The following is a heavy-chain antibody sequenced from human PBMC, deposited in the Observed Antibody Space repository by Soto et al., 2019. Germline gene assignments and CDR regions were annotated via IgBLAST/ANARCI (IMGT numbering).Heavy chain of an antibody. J-gene: IGHJ6*02. CDR1: GFTFSSYE. Sequence: EVQLVESGGGLVQPGGSLRLSCAASGFTFSSYEMNWVRQAPGKGLEWVSYISSSGSTIYYADSVKGRFTISRDNAKNSLDLQMNSLRAEDTAVYYCARDKDGVVVPAAIPYYYYYYGMDVWGQGTTVTVSS. V-gene: IGHV3-48*03. D-gene: IGHD2-2*02. CDR2: ISSSGSTI. CDR3: ARDKDGVVVPAAIPYYYYYYGMDV.